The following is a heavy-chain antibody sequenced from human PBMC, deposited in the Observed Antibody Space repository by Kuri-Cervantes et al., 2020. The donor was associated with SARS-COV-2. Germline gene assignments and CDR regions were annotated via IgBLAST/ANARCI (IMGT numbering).Heavy chain of an antibody. Sequence: SVKVSCKASGGTFSTYAMSWVRQAPGQGLEWMGGIIPIFGTAKYAQKFQGRVTITADEATSTAYMELSSLRYEDTAVYYCARGQYYDFWSGANNWFDPWGQGTLVTVSS. V-gene: IGHV1-69*13. CDR1: GGTFSTYA. CDR3: ARGQYYDFWSGANNWFDP. D-gene: IGHD3-3*01. J-gene: IGHJ5*02. CDR2: IIPIFGTA.